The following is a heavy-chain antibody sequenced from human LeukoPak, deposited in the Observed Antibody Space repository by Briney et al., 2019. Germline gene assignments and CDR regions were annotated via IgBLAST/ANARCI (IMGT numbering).Heavy chain of an antibody. V-gene: IGHV2-5*02. CDR3: AHRGFCSGSSCYSGPYFQH. CDR1: GFSVSTSGVG. D-gene: IGHD2-15*01. Sequence: ESGPTLVNPTQTLTLTCTFSGFSVSTSGVGVGWIRQPPGKALEWLALIYWDDDKRYSPSLKSRLTITKDTSKNQVVLTMTNMDPVDTATYYCAHRGFCSGSSCYSGPYFQHWGQGTLVTISS. J-gene: IGHJ1*01. CDR2: IYWDDDK.